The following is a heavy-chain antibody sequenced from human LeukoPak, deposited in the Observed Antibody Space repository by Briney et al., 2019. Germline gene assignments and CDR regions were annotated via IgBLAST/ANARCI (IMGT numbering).Heavy chain of an antibody. J-gene: IGHJ5*02. D-gene: IGHD3-10*01. CDR2: IYYSGST. V-gene: IGHV4-59*12. CDR3: AREVQAGSGLRLDL. CDR1: GGSISSYY. Sequence: SETLSLTCTVSGGSISSYYWSWIRQPPGKGLEWIGYIYYSGSTNYNPSLKSRVTISVDTSKNQFSLKLSSVTAADTAVYYCAREVQAGSGLRLDLWGQGTLVTVSS.